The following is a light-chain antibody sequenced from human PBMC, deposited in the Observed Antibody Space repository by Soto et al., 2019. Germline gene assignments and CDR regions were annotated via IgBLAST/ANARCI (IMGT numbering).Light chain of an antibody. V-gene: IGKV3-11*01. CDR3: QQRSNWIT. CDR1: QSLSSR. J-gene: IGKJ5*01. Sequence: EILMTRSPATLTGSPGEGGTLSWRASQSLSSRLAWYQQKPGQAPRLLIYGASTRATGTPARFSGSGSGPDFTLTISSLEPEDFAVYYCQQRSNWITFGQGTRLE. CDR2: GAS.